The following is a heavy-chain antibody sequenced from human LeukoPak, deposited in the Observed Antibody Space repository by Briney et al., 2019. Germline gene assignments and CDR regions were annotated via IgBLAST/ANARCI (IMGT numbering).Heavy chain of an antibody. Sequence: GGSLRLSCAASGFTFSSYWMSWVRQAPGKGLEWVANIKQDGSEKYYVDSVKGRFTISRDNAKNSLYLQMSSLRAEDTAVYYCARGWSISSGWRFNWFDPWGQGTLVTVSS. CDR3: ARGWSISSGWRFNWFDP. CDR2: IKQDGSEK. D-gene: IGHD6-19*01. CDR1: GFTFSSYW. V-gene: IGHV3-7*03. J-gene: IGHJ5*02.